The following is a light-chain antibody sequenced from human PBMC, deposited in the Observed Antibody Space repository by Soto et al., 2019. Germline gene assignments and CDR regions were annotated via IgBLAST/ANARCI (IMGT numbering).Light chain of an antibody. J-gene: IGKJ4*01. Sequence: DIQLTQSPSTLSASVGERVTITCRASQTVNTWLAWYQHKPRKAPKLLIYDASVLETGVPSTFSGFSCVTEFTLTISSLQPDDFATYFCQQYNSYSPEGLTFGGGTKVEI. CDR2: DAS. CDR3: QQYNSYSPEGLT. CDR1: QTVNTW. V-gene: IGKV1-5*01.